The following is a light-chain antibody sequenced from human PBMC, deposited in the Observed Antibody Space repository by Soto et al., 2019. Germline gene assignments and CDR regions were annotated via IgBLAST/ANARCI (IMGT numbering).Light chain of an antibody. J-gene: IGKJ2*01. CDR1: QSVSNN. CDR3: QQYNNWPQT. CDR2: GAS. Sequence: EMLMAQSPATLSVSPGERATLSCRASQSVSNNLAWYQQKPGQTPRLLIYGASTRATGIPARFSGSGSGTEFTLTISSLQSEDFAVYYCQQYNNWPQTFGQGTKLEIK. V-gene: IGKV3-15*01.